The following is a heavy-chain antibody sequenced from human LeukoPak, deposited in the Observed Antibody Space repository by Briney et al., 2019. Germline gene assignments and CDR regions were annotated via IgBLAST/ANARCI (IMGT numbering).Heavy chain of an antibody. CDR1: GFTFSSYA. D-gene: IGHD1-1*01. V-gene: IGHV3-23*01. CDR3: AKDYKADY. J-gene: IGHJ4*02. Sequence: GGSLRLSCAASGFTFSSYAMSWVRQAPGKGLEWVSAISASGGGTNYADSVKGRFTISRDNSKNTLFLQMNRLRADDTAVYYCAKDYKADYWGQGTLVTVSS. CDR2: ISASGGGT.